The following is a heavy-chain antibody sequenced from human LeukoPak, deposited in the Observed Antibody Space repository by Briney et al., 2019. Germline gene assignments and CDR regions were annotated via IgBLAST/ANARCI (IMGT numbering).Heavy chain of an antibody. D-gene: IGHD6-6*01. CDR1: GGTFSSYA. V-gene: IGHV1-69*13. CDR3: ARVLSSSSPAFDI. CDR2: IIPIFGTA. Sequence: GASVKVSCKASGGTFSSYAISWVRQAPGQGLEWMGGIIPIFGTANYAQKFQGRVTITADESTSTAYMELSSLRSEDTAVYYCARVLSSSSPAFDIWGQGTMVTVSS. J-gene: IGHJ3*02.